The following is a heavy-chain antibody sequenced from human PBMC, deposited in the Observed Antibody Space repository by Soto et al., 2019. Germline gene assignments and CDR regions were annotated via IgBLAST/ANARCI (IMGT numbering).Heavy chain of an antibody. CDR2: VNHSGST. J-gene: IGHJ6*02. CDR3: ARGPKVTPAALFNRLGDHPREV. V-gene: IGHV4-34*01. CDR1: GGSFRGYS. Sequence: AETLSLTCAVYGGSFRGYSGTWIRQPPGKGLEWIGEVNHSGSTYYSPSLMSRVTLSIDTSKNQFSLKLSSVTAADTAVYYCARGPKVTPAALFNRLGDHPREVWG. D-gene: IGHD4-4*01.